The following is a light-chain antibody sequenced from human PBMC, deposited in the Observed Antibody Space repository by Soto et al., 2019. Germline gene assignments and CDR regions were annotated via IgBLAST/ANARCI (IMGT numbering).Light chain of an antibody. Sequence: QSALTQPASVSGSPGQSITISCTGTSSDVGGYNHVCWYQQHPGKAPKLIIYEVSNRPSGVSNRFSGSKSGNTASLTISGLQAEDEAEYYCTSYTSSSTYVFGTGTKVTVL. V-gene: IGLV2-14*01. J-gene: IGLJ1*01. CDR2: EVS. CDR3: TSYTSSSTYV. CDR1: SSDVGGYNH.